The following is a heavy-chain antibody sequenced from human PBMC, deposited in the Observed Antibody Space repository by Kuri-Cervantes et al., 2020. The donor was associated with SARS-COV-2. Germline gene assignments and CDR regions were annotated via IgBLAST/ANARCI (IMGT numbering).Heavy chain of an antibody. D-gene: IGHD6-19*01. CDR1: GFTFSNYN. V-gene: IGHV3-66*01. Sequence: GESLKISCAASGFTFSNYNMNWVRQAPGKGLVWVSVIFTDDKTYYADSVKDRVNMSRDNFRNTVFLQINSLRADDTAVYYCARGNVAVAGDAFDVWGHGTVVTVSS. J-gene: IGHJ3*01. CDR2: IFTDDKT. CDR3: ARGNVAVAGDAFDV.